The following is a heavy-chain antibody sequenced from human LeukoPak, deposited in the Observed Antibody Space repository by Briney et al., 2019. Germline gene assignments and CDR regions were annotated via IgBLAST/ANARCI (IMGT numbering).Heavy chain of an antibody. Sequence: GGSLRLSCVASGFTFSISWMTWVRQAPGKGLEWVANIRQDGSSKYYVHSVKGRFTIYRDNAKNSLYLQMNSLRVEDTAVYYCARDLSYFDYWGQGALVTVSS. CDR2: IRQDGSSK. CDR3: ARDLSYFDY. V-gene: IGHV3-7*01. J-gene: IGHJ4*02. CDR1: GFTFSISW.